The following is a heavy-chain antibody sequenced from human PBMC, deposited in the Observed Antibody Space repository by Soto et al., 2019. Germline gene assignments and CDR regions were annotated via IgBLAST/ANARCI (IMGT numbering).Heavy chain of an antibody. CDR1: GYTFTTYG. Sequence: QVQLVQSGAEVKKPGASVKVSCETSGYTFTTYGITWVRQAPGQGLEWMGWITTYNGNAIYAQKLQGRVTMTIDTSTSTAYMELRSLRSDDTAVYYCARGCGGDCRLFDYWGQGTLVTVSS. CDR2: ITTYNGNA. CDR3: ARGCGGDCRLFDY. J-gene: IGHJ4*02. D-gene: IGHD2-21*02. V-gene: IGHV1-18*04.